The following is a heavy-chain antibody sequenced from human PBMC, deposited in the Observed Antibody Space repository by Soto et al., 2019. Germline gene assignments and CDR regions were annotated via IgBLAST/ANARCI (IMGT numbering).Heavy chain of an antibody. D-gene: IGHD3-3*01. Sequence: ASVKVSCKASGGTFSSYTISWVRQAPGQGLEWMGWISAYNGNTNYAQKLQGRVTMTTDTSTSTAYMELRSLRSDDTAVYYCARDEWSGYLMGDAFDIWGQGTMVTVSS. J-gene: IGHJ3*02. CDR2: ISAYNGNT. V-gene: IGHV1-18*01. CDR1: GGTFSSYT. CDR3: ARDEWSGYLMGDAFDI.